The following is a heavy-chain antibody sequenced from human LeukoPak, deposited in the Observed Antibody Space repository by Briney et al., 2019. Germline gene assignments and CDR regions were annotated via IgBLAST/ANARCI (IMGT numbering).Heavy chain of an antibody. Sequence: GGSLRLSCAAPGFTFSSYARSWVRQAPGEGLESVANIKQIGSEEYKRYTVKVRFTITRANAKNTLYLQMNSLRADATATYYCAREHYDFWSGYGGLIHYWGQGTLVTVSS. J-gene: IGHJ4*02. CDR2: IKQIGSEE. CDR1: GFTFSSYA. CDR3: AREHYDFWSGYGGLIHY. D-gene: IGHD3-3*01. V-gene: IGHV3-7*03.